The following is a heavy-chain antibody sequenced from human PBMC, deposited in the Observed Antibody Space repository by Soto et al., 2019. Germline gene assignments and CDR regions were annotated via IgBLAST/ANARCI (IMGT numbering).Heavy chain of an antibody. D-gene: IGHD3-22*01. J-gene: IGHJ5*02. CDR3: ARVTFYYDSSGYGVAWFDP. CDR2: IDKSGTT. V-gene: IGHV4-61*08. CDR1: GASVSSGGYL. Sequence: SETLSLTCAVSGASVSSGGYLWSWIRQPPGEGLQWIANIDKSGTTNYNPSLKSRVTMSVDTSKNQFSLKLNSLTAADTAVYYCARVTFYYDSSGYGVAWFDPWGQGDPVTVSS.